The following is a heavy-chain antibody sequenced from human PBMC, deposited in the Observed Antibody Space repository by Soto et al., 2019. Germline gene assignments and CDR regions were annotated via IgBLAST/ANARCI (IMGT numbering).Heavy chain of an antibody. D-gene: IGHD3-10*01. CDR3: ARAPRGNYGYPSYFDY. CDR2: IYYSGST. J-gene: IGHJ4*02. CDR1: GCSISIYY. V-gene: IGHV4-59*01. Sequence: SETLSLTCTVSGCSISIYYWSWIRQPPGKGLEWIGYIYYSGSTNYNPSLKSRVTVSVDTSKNQFSLKLSSVTAADTAVYYCARAPRGNYGYPSYFDYWGQGTLVTVS.